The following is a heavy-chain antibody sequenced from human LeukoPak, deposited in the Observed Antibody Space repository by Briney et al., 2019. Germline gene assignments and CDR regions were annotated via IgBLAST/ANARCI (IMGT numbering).Heavy chain of an antibody. CDR3: ARANNWNGRVYYYYMDV. CDR1: GFTFSSYW. Sequence: GGSLRLSCAASGFTFSSYWMSWVRQAPGKGLEWVANIKQHGSEKYYVDSVKGRFTISTDNAKNSLYLQMNSLRAEDTAVYYCARANNWNGRVYYYYMDVWGKGTTVTVSS. CDR2: IKQHGSEK. D-gene: IGHD1-20*01. V-gene: IGHV3-7*01. J-gene: IGHJ6*03.